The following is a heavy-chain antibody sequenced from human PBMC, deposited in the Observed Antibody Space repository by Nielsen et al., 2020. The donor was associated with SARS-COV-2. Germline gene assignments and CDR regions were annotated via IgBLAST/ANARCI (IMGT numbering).Heavy chain of an antibody. Sequence: VSVTVSCKASRYTFTGHYILWVRQAPGPGLESMGIISPSGGGTTYAQNFQGRVTMTRDTSMSTIYMELNSLRSEDTAVYYCARWDYATASIDYWGQGTLVTVSS. CDR3: ARWDYATASIDY. CDR1: RYTFTGHY. J-gene: IGHJ4*02. V-gene: IGHV1-46*01. CDR2: ISPSGGGT. D-gene: IGHD4-17*01.